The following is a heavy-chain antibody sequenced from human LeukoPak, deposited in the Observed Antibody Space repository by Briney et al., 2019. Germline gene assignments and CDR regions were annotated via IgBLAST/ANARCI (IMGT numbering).Heavy chain of an antibody. V-gene: IGHV1-2*02. CDR3: ARDLYDSSGYYYLDIMDDAFDI. Sequence: ASVKVSCKASGYNFTGYYIHWVRQAPGQGLEWMGWVLPKSGETNYQQKFQGRVTMTRDTSTSTAYMEVTRLTSDDTAIYYCARDLYDSSGYYYLDIMDDAFDIWGQGTMVTVSS. CDR1: GYNFTGYY. J-gene: IGHJ3*02. CDR2: VLPKSGET. D-gene: IGHD3-22*01.